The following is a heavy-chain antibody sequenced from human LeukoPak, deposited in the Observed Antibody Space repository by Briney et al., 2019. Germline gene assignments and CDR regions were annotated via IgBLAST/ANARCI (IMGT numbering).Heavy chain of an antibody. CDR2: ISTSGST. CDR1: GGSISSGSYY. CDR3: AGGLATAEFQFDY. V-gene: IGHV4-61*02. D-gene: IGHD6-13*01. Sequence: SETLSLTCTVSGGSISSGSYYWSWIRQPAGKGLEWIGRISTSGSTNYNPSLKGRVTISVDTSKNQFSLKLTSVTAADMAVYYCAGGLATAEFQFDYWGQGFLVTVSS. J-gene: IGHJ4*02.